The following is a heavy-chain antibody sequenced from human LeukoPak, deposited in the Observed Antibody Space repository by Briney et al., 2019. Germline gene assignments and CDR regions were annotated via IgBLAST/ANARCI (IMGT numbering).Heavy chain of an antibody. CDR2: ISGSGGST. CDR3: AKGFRWFGELLYAFDY. CDR1: GFTFSSYA. V-gene: IGHV3-23*01. Sequence: GGSLRLSCAASGFTFSSYAMSWVRQAPGKGLEWVSAISGSGGSTYYADSVKGRFTISRDNSKNTLYLQMNSLRAEDTAVYYCAKGFRWFGELLYAFDYWGQGTLVTVSS. D-gene: IGHD3-10*01. J-gene: IGHJ4*02.